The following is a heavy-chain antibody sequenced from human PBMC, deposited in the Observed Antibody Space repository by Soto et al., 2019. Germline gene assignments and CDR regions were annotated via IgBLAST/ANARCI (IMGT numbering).Heavy chain of an antibody. J-gene: IGHJ5*02. CDR1: GFTFSNFA. Sequence: GGSLRLSCAASGFTFSNFAMSWVRQAPGKGLEWVSTISDSGDKTYYADSVKGRFTISRDNSNNTLYLQMSSLRAEDSAIYYCAQDIPVKIFGILITTEYNWFDPWGQGTLVTVSS. D-gene: IGHD3-3*01. CDR3: AQDIPVKIFGILITTEYNWFDP. CDR2: ISDSGDKT. V-gene: IGHV3-23*01.